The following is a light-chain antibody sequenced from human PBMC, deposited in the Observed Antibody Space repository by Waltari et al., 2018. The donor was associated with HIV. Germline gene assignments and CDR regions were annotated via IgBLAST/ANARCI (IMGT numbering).Light chain of an antibody. CDR2: EVS. CDR3: SSYAGSNNLV. V-gene: IGLV2-8*01. Sequence: QSALTQPPSASGSPGQSVTISCTGTSSDVGGYNSVSWYQQRPGKAPKLMIYEVSKRPSGVPDRFSGSKSGNTASLTVSGLQAEDEADYYCSSYAGSNNLVFGGGTKLTVL. J-gene: IGLJ2*01. CDR1: SSDVGGYNS.